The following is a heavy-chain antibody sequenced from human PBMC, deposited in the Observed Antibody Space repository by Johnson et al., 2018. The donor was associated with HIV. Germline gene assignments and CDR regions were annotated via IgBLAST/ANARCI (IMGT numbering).Heavy chain of an antibody. V-gene: IGHV3-23*04. CDR3: TTAGRSGSANALDI. J-gene: IGHJ3*02. CDR1: GFTFSSYA. CDR2: ISGSGGST. Sequence: VQLVESGGGLVQPGGSLRLSCAASGFTFSSYAMSWVRQAPGKGLEWVSAISGSGGSTYYADSVKGRFTISRDNSKNTLYLQMNSLRAEDTATYYCTTAGRSGSANALDIWGQGTMVTVSS. D-gene: IGHD3-3*01.